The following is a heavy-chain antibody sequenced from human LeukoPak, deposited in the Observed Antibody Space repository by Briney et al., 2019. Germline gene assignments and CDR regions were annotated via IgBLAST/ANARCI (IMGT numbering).Heavy chain of an antibody. Sequence: KPSETLSLTCTVSGGSISSYYWSWIRQPPGKGLEWLGYIYYSGSTNYNPSLKSRVTISVDTSKNQFSLKLSSVTAADTAVYYCARVAPTLYYDILTGYPYYFDYWGQGTLVTVSS. D-gene: IGHD3-9*01. CDR1: GGSISSYY. V-gene: IGHV4-59*01. CDR3: ARVAPTLYYDILTGYPYYFDY. J-gene: IGHJ4*02. CDR2: IYYSGST.